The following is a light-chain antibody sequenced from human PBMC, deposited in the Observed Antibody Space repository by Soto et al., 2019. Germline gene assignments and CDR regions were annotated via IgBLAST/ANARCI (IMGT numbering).Light chain of an antibody. J-gene: IGKJ3*01. CDR2: LGS. CDR3: MQALQTPFT. V-gene: IGKV2-28*01. CDR1: QSLLHSNGYNY. Sequence: DIVMTQSPLSLPVTPGEPASISCRSSQSLLHSNGYNYLDWYLQKPGQSPQLLVYLGSNRASGVPDRSSGSGSGTDFPLKISRVEAEDVGVYYCMQALQTPFTFGPGTKVDIK.